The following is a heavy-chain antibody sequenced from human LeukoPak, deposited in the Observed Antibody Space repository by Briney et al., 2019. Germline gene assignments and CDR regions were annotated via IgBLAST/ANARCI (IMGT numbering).Heavy chain of an antibody. V-gene: IGHV3-21*01. CDR1: GFTFSSYS. D-gene: IGHD3-10*01. J-gene: IGHJ4*02. CDR3: AVLDGSGSFYYFDY. CDR2: ISSSSSYI. Sequence: GGSLRLSCAASGFTFSSYSMNWVRQAPGKGLEWVSSISSSSSYIYYADSVKGRFTISRDNAKNSLYLQMNSLIAEDTAVYYCAVLDGSGSFYYFDYWGQGTLVTVSS.